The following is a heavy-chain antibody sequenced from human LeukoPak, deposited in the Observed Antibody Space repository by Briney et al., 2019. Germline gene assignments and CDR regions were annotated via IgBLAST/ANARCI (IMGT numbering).Heavy chain of an antibody. D-gene: IGHD3-22*01. J-gene: IGHJ3*02. V-gene: IGHV4-59*12. CDR2: IYYSGNT. CDR3: ARAPYYYDSNNDAFDI. CDR1: GVSISNYY. Sequence: SETLSLTCSVSGVSISNYYWSWIRQPPGKGLEWIGYIYYSGNTNYNPSLKSRVTMSVDTSKNQFSLKLSSVTAADTAVYYCARAPYYYDSNNDAFDIWGQGTMVTVSS.